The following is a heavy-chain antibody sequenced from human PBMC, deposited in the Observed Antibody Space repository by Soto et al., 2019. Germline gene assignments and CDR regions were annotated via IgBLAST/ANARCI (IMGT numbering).Heavy chain of an antibody. Sequence: QVQLQESGPGLVKPSEILSLTCTVSVGSISSINNHFSNHYCSWIRQSPGKGLEWIGYISNIGFTRYNPSLKSRVSISVDTSKNQFSLKLTSVTAADTAVYYCTTQGFRGLHGLVDVWGQGNTVTVSS. CDR2: ISNIGFT. V-gene: IGHV4-61*01. CDR1: VGSISSINNHFSNHY. J-gene: IGHJ6*02. D-gene: IGHD3-10*01. CDR3: TTQGFRGLHGLVDV.